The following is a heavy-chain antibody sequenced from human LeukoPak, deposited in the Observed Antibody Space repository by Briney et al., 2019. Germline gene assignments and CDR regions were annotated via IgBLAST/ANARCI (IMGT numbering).Heavy chain of an antibody. CDR2: INYNSGAT. CDR1: GYTFSGYY. D-gene: IGHD3-22*01. J-gene: IGHJ4*02. Sequence: ASVTVSCTGSGYTFSGYYMHWVRQAPGQGLEWMGWINYNSGATNYAQALQGRVTMTRDTSITIFYMELSSLRSDDTAVYYCARALRYDDSSGYYAYWGQGTLVTVSS. CDR3: ARALRYDDSSGYYAY. V-gene: IGHV1-2*02.